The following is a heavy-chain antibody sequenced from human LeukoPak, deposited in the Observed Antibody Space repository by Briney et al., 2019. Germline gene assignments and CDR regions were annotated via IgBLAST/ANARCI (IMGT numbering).Heavy chain of an antibody. CDR2: INSDGSST. CDR3: ARDLPSGFGDRIGDSGY. Sequence: GGSLRLSCAASGSTVSSNYMSWVRRAPGKGLVWVSRINSDGSSTSYADSVKGRFTISRDNAKNSLYLQMNSLRAEDTAVYYCARDLPSGFGDRIGDSGYWGQGTLVTVSS. J-gene: IGHJ4*02. CDR1: GSTVSSNY. D-gene: IGHD3-10*01. V-gene: IGHV3-74*01.